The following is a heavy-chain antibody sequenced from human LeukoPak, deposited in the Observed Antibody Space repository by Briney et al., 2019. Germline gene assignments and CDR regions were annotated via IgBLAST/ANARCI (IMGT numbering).Heavy chain of an antibody. CDR2: IKHDGSEK. J-gene: IGHJ4*02. CDR3: ARAPREWLLGYYFDY. CDR1: GFTFSSYW. V-gene: IGHV3-7*01. Sequence: GGSLRLSCAGSGFTFSSYWMRWVRQAPGKGLEWVANIKHDGSEKYYVDSVKGRFAISRDNAKNSLYLQMNGLRAEDTAVYYCARAPREWLLGYYFDYWGQGTLVTVSS. D-gene: IGHD3-3*01.